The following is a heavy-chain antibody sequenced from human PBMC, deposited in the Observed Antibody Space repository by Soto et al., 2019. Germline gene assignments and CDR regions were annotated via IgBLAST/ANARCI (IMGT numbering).Heavy chain of an antibody. V-gene: IGHV1-3*01. J-gene: IGHJ4*02. CDR3: ARGTSPDYDILTGYYTLPLIDY. CDR1: GYTFTSYA. Sequence: GASVKVSCKASGYTFTSYAMHWVRQAPGQRLEWMGWINAGNGNTKYSQKFQGRVTITRDTSASTAYMELRSLRSDDTAVYYCARGTSPDYDILTGYYTLPLIDYWGQGTLVTVSS. CDR2: INAGNGNT. D-gene: IGHD3-9*01.